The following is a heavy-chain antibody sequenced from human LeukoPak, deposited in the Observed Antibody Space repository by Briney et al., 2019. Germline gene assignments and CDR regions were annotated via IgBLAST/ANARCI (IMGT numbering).Heavy chain of an antibody. J-gene: IGHJ3*02. CDR3: ARGGYSDSQGSRDAFDI. CDR1: GGSISSGSYY. V-gene: IGHV4-61*02. Sequence: SQTLSLTCTVSGGSISSGSYYWRWLRQPAGMGLEWLGRIYISGSTNYSPSLKSRVTISVDTSKNQFSLKLSSVSAADTAVYYCARGGYSDSQGSRDAFDIWGQGTLITVSS. CDR2: IYISGST. D-gene: IGHD3-22*01.